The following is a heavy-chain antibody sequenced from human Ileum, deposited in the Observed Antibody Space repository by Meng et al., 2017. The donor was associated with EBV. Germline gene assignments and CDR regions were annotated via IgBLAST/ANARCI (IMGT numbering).Heavy chain of an antibody. V-gene: IGHV3-23*04. D-gene: IGHD2-2*01. J-gene: IGHJ4*02. CDR3: SNLPYTY. CDR2: ITASGGTS. Sequence: VHLVRSGGGLVPPGGTLSLPCAASGFNFNIYAIAWVRQAPGRGLEWVSGITASGGTSYYADSVKGRFSISRDNSANTVYLQMNSLRAEDTAVYFCSNLPYTYWGQGTLVTVSS. CDR1: GFNFNIYA.